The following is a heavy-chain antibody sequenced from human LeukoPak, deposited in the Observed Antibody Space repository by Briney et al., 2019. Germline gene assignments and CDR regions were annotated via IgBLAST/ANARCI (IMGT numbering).Heavy chain of an antibody. D-gene: IGHD3-10*01. CDR2: IYHSGST. CDR1: GGSISSGGYS. CDR3: ARDRYGSGSYYNKAYWYFDL. Sequence: PSQTLSLTCAVSGGSISSGGYSWSWIRQPPGKGLEWIGYIYHSGSTYYNPSLKSRVTISVDRSKNQFSLKLSFVTAADTAVYYCARDRYGSGSYYNKAYWYFDLWGRGTLVTVSS. V-gene: IGHV4-30-2*01. J-gene: IGHJ2*01.